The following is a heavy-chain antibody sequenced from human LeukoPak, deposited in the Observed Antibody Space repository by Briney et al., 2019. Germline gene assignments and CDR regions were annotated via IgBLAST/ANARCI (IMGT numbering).Heavy chain of an antibody. CDR3: AREYDSSGYQNY. J-gene: IGHJ4*02. CDR2: ISSSSSYI. V-gene: IGHV3-21*01. D-gene: IGHD3-22*01. Sequence: GGSLRLSCAASGFTFKIYSMNWVRQAPGKGLEWVSSISSSSSYIYYADSVKGRFTISRDNAKNSLYLQMNSLRAEDTAVYYCAREYDSSGYQNYWGQGTLVTVSS. CDR1: GFTFKIYS.